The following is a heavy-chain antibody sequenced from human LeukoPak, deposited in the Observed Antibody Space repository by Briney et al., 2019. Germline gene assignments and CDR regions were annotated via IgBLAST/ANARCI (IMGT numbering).Heavy chain of an antibody. J-gene: IGHJ4*02. CDR2: ISSSS. CDR1: GFTFSDYY. V-gene: IGHV3-69-1*01. D-gene: IGHD3-10*01. Sequence: PGGSLRLSCAASGFTFSDYYMNWVRQAPGKGLEWVSTISSSSYYADSVKGRFTISRDNAKNSLYLQMNSLRAEDTAVYYCARGDGSGSYYLIDYWGQGTLVTVSS. CDR3: ARGDGSGSYYLIDY.